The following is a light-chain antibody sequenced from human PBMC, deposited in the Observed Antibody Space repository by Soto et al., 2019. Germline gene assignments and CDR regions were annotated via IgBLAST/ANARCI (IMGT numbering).Light chain of an antibody. CDR2: KAS. V-gene: IGKV1-5*03. CDR1: QSISSW. J-gene: IGKJ4*01. CDR3: QQYESYPMT. Sequence: DSQMTQYPSTLSASVGDRVTITCRASQSISSWLAWYQQKPGKAPKLLISKASTLHSGVPPRFSGSGSGTEFTLTIRSLQPDDFAIYYCQQYESYPMTFGGGTKVEIK.